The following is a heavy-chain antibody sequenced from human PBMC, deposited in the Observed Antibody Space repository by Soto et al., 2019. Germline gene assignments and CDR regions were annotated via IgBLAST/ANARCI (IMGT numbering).Heavy chain of an antibody. D-gene: IGHD3-10*02. V-gene: IGHV3-30-3*01. J-gene: IGHJ6*02. CDR1: GFTFSRFS. CDR2: ISYDGNNK. Sequence: GGSLRLSCAASGFTFSRFSMHWVRQAPGKGLAWVAVISYDGNNKHFAESVKGRFSISRDDSENTVYLETNNLRGDDSAVYYCARDHGMFLSYYYYGMDVWGQGTTVTVSS. CDR3: ARDHGMFLSYYYYGMDV.